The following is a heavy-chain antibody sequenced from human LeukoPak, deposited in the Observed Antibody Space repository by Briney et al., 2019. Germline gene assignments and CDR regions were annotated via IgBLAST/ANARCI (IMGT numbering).Heavy chain of an antibody. Sequence: PSETLSPTCTVSGGSISSYYWSWIRQPPGKGLEWIGYIYYSGSTNYNPSLKSRVTISVDTSKNQFSLKLSSVTAADTAVYYCARDLPSSIAAHWGQGTLVTVSS. V-gene: IGHV4-59*01. J-gene: IGHJ4*02. CDR1: GGSISSYY. D-gene: IGHD6-6*01. CDR2: IYYSGST. CDR3: ARDLPSSIAAH.